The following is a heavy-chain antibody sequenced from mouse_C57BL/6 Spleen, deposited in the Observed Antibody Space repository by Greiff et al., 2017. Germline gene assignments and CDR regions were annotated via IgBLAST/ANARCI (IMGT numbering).Heavy chain of an antibody. V-gene: IGHV1-19*01. J-gene: IGHJ2*01. D-gene: IGHD4-1*01. CDR2: INPYNGGT. Sequence: VQLQQSGPVLVKPGASVKMSCKASGYTFTDYYMNWVKQSHGKSLEWIGVINPYNGGTSYNQKFKGKATLTVDKSSSTAYMELNSLTSEDSAVYYCARRDWVFDYWGQGTTLTVSS. CDR3: ARRDWVFDY. CDR1: GYTFTDYY.